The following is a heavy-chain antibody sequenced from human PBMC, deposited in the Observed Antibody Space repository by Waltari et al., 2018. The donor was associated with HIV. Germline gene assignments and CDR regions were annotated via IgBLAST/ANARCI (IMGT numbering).Heavy chain of an antibody. CDR2: FWSDGAEI. D-gene: IGHD6-6*01. CDR1: GFPVSIFA. Sequence: VQLVESGGGVVQPGTSLTLSCAVSGFPVSIFALHWVRQSTGKGLEWLAVFWSDGAEISYADSVKGRFTVSKDSSQKTLYLHLTSLRAEDTALYYCARGYSSSRWIPLYHWGRGTLVTVSS. V-gene: IGHV3-33*01. J-gene: IGHJ4*02. CDR3: ARGYSSSRWIPLYH.